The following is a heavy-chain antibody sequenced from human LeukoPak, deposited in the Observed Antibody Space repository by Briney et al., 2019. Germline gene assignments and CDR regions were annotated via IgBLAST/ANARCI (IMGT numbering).Heavy chain of an antibody. V-gene: IGHV4-34*01. CDR1: GGSFSGDY. D-gene: IGHD2-15*01. Sequence: SETLSLTCAVYGGSFSGDYWSWIRQPPGKGLEWIGEINHSGSTNYNPSLKSRVTISVDTSKNEFSLRLSSVTAADTAVYYCARVYCSGGSCYSVQEADTFDYWGQGTLVTVS. J-gene: IGHJ4*02. CDR2: INHSGST. CDR3: ARVYCSGGSCYSVQEADTFDY.